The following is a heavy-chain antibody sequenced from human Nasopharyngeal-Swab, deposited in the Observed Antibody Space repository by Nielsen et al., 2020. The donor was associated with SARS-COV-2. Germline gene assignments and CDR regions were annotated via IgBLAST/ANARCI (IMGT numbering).Heavy chain of an antibody. J-gene: IGHJ6*03. V-gene: IGHV6-1*01. Sequence: SETLSLTCAISGDSVSSNSAAWNWIRQFPSRGLEWLGRTYYRSKWYNDYAVSVKSRITINPDTSKNQFSLQLNSVTPEDTAVYYCARARRTDIVVVPAAPRGYYMDVWGKGTTVTVSS. CDR3: ARARRTDIVVVPAAPRGYYMDV. CDR1: GDSVSSNSAA. CDR2: TYYRSKWYN. D-gene: IGHD2-2*01.